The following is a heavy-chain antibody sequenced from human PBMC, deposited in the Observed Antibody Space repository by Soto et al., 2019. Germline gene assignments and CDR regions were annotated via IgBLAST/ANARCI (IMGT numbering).Heavy chain of an antibody. Sequence: ETLSLTCAVYGWSFSGYYWSWIRQPPGKGLEWIGYMHHSGTANYNPSLKSRVTISADTSKNQFSLTLNSVTAADTAVYYCARYYDFWTGLDYWGQGTLDTVS. J-gene: IGHJ4*02. CDR1: GWSFSGYY. CDR3: ARYYDFWTGLDY. V-gene: IGHV4-34*10. D-gene: IGHD3-3*01. CDR2: MHHSGTA.